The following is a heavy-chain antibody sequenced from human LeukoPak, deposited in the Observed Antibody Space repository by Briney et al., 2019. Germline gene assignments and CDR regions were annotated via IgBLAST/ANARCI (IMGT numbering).Heavy chain of an antibody. D-gene: IGHD6-13*01. V-gene: IGHV1-69*13. CDR2: IIHLFGAP. J-gene: IGHJ4*02. CDR1: GGTFGGYA. Sequence: ASVKVSCKPSGGTFGGYAISWVRQAPGQGLEWVGGIIHLFGAPLYAQKFQGRVTITADERTSTVYMDLSSLRSDDTAVYYCARDEEKAAGSLWGQGTPVIVSS. CDR3: ARDEEKAAGSL.